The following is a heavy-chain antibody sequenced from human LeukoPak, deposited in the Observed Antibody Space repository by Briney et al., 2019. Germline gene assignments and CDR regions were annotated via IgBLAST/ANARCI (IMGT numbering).Heavy chain of an antibody. V-gene: IGHV3-33*01. D-gene: IGHD3-10*01. Sequence: GGSLRLSCAASGFTFSSYGMHWVRQAPGKGLEWVAVIWYDGSNKYYADSVKGRFTISRDNSKNTLYLQMNSLRAEDTAVYYSARVGYYGSGSYYSQTIDYWGQGTLVTVSS. J-gene: IGHJ4*02. CDR3: ARVGYYGSGSYYSQTIDY. CDR1: GFTFSSYG. CDR2: IWYDGSNK.